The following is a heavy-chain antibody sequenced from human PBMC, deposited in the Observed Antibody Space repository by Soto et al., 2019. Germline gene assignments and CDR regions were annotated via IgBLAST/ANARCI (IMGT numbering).Heavy chain of an antibody. D-gene: IGHD2-8*01. CDR1: GGTFAKYD. V-gene: IGHV1-69*13. CDR2: IIPIFGTT. Sequence: ASVKVSCKASGGTFAKYDINWVRQAPGQGLEWMGGIIPIFGTTNYAEKFQDRVTITADESTSTAYMELRSLTSEDTAVYYCARLGCSNGVCYKLDQWGQGTIVTVYS. CDR3: ARLGCSNGVCYKLDQ. J-gene: IGHJ4*02.